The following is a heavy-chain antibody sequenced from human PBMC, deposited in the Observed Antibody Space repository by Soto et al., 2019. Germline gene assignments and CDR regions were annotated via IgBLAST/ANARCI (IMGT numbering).Heavy chain of an antibody. D-gene: IGHD4-17*01. Sequence: PGGSLRLSCAASGFKFSSYAMSWVRQAPGKGLEWVSLISATGGGTYYADSVKGRFTISRDNSKNTLYLQMNSLRAEDTAVYYCAKDLRPLTTVTPVWFDPWGQGTLVTVSS. CDR1: GFKFSSYA. CDR2: ISATGGGT. J-gene: IGHJ5*02. V-gene: IGHV3-23*01. CDR3: AKDLRPLTTVTPVWFDP.